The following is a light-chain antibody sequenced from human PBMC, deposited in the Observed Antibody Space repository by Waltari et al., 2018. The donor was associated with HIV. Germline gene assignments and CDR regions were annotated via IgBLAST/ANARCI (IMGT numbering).Light chain of an antibody. CDR1: TSNLGGNT. Sequence: QSVLAQPPSASGTPGQRVTVSCSGSTSNLGGNTVSLYQQLPGTAPKLLISSNNERPPGVPDRLSGSTSGTSASLVISGLQSEDEADYYCAAWDDSLKGGAFGTGTKVTVL. V-gene: IGLV1-44*01. J-gene: IGLJ1*01. CDR2: SNN. CDR3: AAWDDSLKGGA.